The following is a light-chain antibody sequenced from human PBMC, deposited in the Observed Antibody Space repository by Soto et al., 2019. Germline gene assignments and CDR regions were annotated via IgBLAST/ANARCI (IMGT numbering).Light chain of an antibody. J-gene: IGKJ1*01. CDR1: QSVSWC. CDR3: QQYYRYRT. V-gene: IGKV1-5*01. Sequence: DLQRNQSPSTLCGSVGHRLTITFRASQSVSWCLSWYQQKPGTAPRLLIYDASNLKSGVTSRFSGSGSGTEFTLTSANLQPDDFATYYCQQYYRYRTFGPGTQVDI. CDR2: DAS.